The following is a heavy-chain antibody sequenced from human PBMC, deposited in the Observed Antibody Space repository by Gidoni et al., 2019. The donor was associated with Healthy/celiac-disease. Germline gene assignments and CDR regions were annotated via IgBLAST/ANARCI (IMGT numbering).Heavy chain of an antibody. CDR3: ARYTGRGNKIDY. CDR1: GGSISSGSYY. J-gene: IGHJ4*02. D-gene: IGHD1-20*01. V-gene: IGHV4-61*02. CDR2: IYTSGST. Sequence: QVQLQESGPGLVTPSQTLSLTCTVSGGSISSGSYYWSWIRQPAGKGLEWIGRIYTSGSTNYNPSLKSRVTMSVDTAKNQFSLKLSSVTAADTAVYYCARYTGRGNKIDYWGQGTLVTVSS.